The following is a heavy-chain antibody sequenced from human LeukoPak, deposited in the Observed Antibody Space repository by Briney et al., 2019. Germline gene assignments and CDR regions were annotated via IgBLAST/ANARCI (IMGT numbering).Heavy chain of an antibody. V-gene: IGHV4-39*01. CDR1: GGSISSTSYY. CDR3: ARNPTPAHCGGDCYTNFDY. J-gene: IGHJ4*02. D-gene: IGHD2-21*02. Sequence: KPSETLSLTCTVSGGSISSTSYYWGWIRQPPGKGLEWIGSIYYSGSTHYNPSLKSRVTISVDTYKNQFSLKLSSVTAADTAVYYCARNPTPAHCGGDCYTNFDYWGQGTLVTVSS. CDR2: IYYSGST.